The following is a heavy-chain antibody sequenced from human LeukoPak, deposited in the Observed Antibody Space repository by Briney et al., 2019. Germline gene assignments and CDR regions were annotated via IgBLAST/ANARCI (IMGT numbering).Heavy chain of an antibody. D-gene: IGHD6-6*01. CDR1: GGSISSYY. J-gene: IGHJ4*02. CDR2: IYYSGST. Sequence: SETLSLTCTVSGGSISSYYWSWIRQPPGKGLEWIGYIYYSGSTNYNPSLKSRVTISVDTSKNQFSLKLSSVTAADTAVYYCARHYSSSSAVYYWGQGTLVTVSS. V-gene: IGHV4-59*08. CDR3: ARHYSSSSAVYY.